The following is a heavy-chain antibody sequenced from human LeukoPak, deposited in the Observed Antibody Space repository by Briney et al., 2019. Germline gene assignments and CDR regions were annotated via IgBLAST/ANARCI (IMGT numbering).Heavy chain of an antibody. D-gene: IGHD5-18*01. CDR1: GYPISSGYY. Sequence: SETLSLTCTVSGYPISSGYYWGWIRQPPGKGLEWIGSIYHSGSTYYNPSLKSRVTISVDTSKNQFSLKLSSVTAADTAVYYCARVGYGYYFDYWGQGTLVTVSS. J-gene: IGHJ4*02. CDR3: ARVGYGYYFDY. CDR2: IYHSGST. V-gene: IGHV4-38-2*02.